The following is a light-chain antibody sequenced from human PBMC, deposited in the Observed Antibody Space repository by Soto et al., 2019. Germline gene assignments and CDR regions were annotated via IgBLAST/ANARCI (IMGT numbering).Light chain of an antibody. V-gene: IGKV1-8*01. Sequence: AIRITQSPSSLSASTGDRGTLTCLASQGISSYLAWYQQKPGKAPDLLIYSASTLQSGVPSRFSGSGSGTDFTLTISSLQPEDFATYYCQKSYSTPLTFGGGTKVDIK. CDR3: QKSYSTPLT. CDR2: SAS. CDR1: QGISSY. J-gene: IGKJ4*01.